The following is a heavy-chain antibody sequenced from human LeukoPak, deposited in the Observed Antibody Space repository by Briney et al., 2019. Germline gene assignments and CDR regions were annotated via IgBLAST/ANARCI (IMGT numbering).Heavy chain of an antibody. CDR1: GGTFSSYA. CDR3: ARGPGGYNSGMYYYYYMDV. J-gene: IGHJ6*03. CDR2: IIPIFGTA. Sequence: SVKVSCKASGGTFSSYAISWVRQAPGQGLEWMGGIIPIFGTANYAQKFQGRVTITADESTTTAYMDLSSLRSEDTAVYFCARGPGGYNSGMYYYYYMDVWGKGTTVTVSS. V-gene: IGHV1-69*13. D-gene: IGHD3-16*01.